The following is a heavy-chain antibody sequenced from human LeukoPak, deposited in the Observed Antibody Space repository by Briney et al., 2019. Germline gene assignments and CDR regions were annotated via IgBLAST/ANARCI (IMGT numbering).Heavy chain of an antibody. CDR2: IYCTGST. D-gene: IGHD3-3*01. Sequence: SETLSLTCTVSGGSISSYHWSWIRQPPGKGLQWIGHIYCTGSTNYNPSLKSRLTISLDTSKNQFSLKLSSVTAADTAVYYCTRSLGVVIHGGMDVWGQGTTGTVSS. CDR1: GGSISSYH. V-gene: IGHV4-59*01. CDR3: TRSLGVVIHGGMDV. J-gene: IGHJ6*02.